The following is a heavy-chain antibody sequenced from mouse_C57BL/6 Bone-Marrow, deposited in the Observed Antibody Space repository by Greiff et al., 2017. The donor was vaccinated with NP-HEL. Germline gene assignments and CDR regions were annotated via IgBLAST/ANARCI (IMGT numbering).Heavy chain of an antibody. CDR2: IWSGGST. J-gene: IGHJ1*03. CDR3: AREPFDLLRSRYFDV. Sequence: QVQLKESGPGLVQPSQSLSITCTVSGFSLTSYGVHWVRQSPGKGLEWLGVIWSGGSTDHNAAFISSLSISKDNSKSQVFFKMNSLQADDTAIYYCAREPFDLLRSRYFDVWGTGTTVTVSS. V-gene: IGHV2-2*01. CDR1: GFSLTSYG. D-gene: IGHD2-4*01.